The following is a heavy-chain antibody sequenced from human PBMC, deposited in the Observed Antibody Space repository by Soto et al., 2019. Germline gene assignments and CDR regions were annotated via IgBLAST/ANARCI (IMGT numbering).Heavy chain of an antibody. CDR1: GFTFSSYA. CDR3: AKRRGAGGHFDY. Sequence: GGSLRLSCAACGFTFSSYAMGWVRQGPGKGLEWVAVVSIGGSTHYADSVRGRFTISRDNSKNTLSLQMNSLTAEDTAVYFCAKRRGAGGHFDYWGQGALVTVSS. D-gene: IGHD2-15*01. J-gene: IGHJ4*02. V-gene: IGHV3-23*01. CDR2: VSIGGST.